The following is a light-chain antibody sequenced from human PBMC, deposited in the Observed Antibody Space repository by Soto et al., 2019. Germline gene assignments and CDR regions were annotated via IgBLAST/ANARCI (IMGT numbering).Light chain of an antibody. J-gene: IGKJ1*01. Sequence: DIQMTQSPSSLSASVGDRVTITCQASQDISNYLNWYQQKPGKAPKLLIYDASNLETGVPSRFTGSGSGTDFTFTISSLRPEDIATYYCQQYGNLPRTFGQGTKVEIK. CDR2: DAS. V-gene: IGKV1-33*01. CDR3: QQYGNLPRT. CDR1: QDISNY.